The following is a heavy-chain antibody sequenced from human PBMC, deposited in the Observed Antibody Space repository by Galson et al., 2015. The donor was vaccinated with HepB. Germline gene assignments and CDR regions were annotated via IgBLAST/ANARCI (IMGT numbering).Heavy chain of an antibody. CDR2: IYYSGST. CDR1: GGSISSYY. CDR3: ARLPGIAAAGHFDY. Sequence: SETLSLTCTVSGGSISSYYWSWIRQPPGKGLEWIGYIYYSGSTNYNPSLKSRVTISVDTSKNQFSLKLSSVTAADTAVYYCARLPGIAAAGHFDYWGQGTLVTVSS. D-gene: IGHD6-13*01. V-gene: IGHV4-59*01. J-gene: IGHJ4*02.